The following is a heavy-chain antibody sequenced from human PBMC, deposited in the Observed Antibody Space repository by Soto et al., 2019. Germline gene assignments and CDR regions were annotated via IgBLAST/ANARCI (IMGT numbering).Heavy chain of an antibody. V-gene: IGHV3-73*01. CDR2: IRSKANSYAT. CDR1: GFTFSGSA. J-gene: IGHJ6*02. D-gene: IGHD3-3*01. Sequence: GGSLRLSCAASGFTFSGSAMHWVRQASGKGLEWVGRIRSKANSYATAYAASVKGRFTISRDDSKNTAYLQMNSLKTEDTAVYYCTRLRSYDFWSGTPVGYYYGMDVWGQGTTVTVSS. CDR3: TRLRSYDFWSGTPVGYYYGMDV.